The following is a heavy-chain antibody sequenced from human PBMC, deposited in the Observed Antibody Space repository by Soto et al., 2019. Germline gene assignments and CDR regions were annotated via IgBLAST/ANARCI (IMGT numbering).Heavy chain of an antibody. D-gene: IGHD2-21*01. Sequence: GGSLRLSCEASGFTFSNYNMNWVRQAPGKGLEWVSKISSSSSTIYYADSAKGRFTISRDNAKNSLYLQMNSLRDEDTAVYYCARDAYCGGDCYHYGMDVWGQGTTVTVSS. CDR2: ISSSSSTI. CDR1: GFTFSNYN. CDR3: ARDAYCGGDCYHYGMDV. V-gene: IGHV3-48*02. J-gene: IGHJ6*02.